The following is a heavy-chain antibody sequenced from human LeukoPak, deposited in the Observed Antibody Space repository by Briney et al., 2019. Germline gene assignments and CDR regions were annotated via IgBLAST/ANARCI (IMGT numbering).Heavy chain of an antibody. CDR1: GGSISSSSYY. Sequence: SETLSLTCTVSGGSISSSSYYWGWIRQPPGKGLEWIGSIYYNGSTYYNPSLKSRVTISVDTSKNQFSLKLSSVTAADTAVYYCARVKGVLRFLEDGYDDYWGQGTLVTVSS. CDR2: IYYNGST. CDR3: ARVKGVLRFLEDGYDDY. J-gene: IGHJ4*02. D-gene: IGHD3-3*01. V-gene: IGHV4-39*07.